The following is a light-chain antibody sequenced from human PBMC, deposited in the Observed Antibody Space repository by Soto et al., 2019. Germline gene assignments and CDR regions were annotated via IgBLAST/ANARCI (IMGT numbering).Light chain of an antibody. V-gene: IGKV1-39*01. CDR1: QNINSY. CDR2: DAS. J-gene: IGKJ1*01. Sequence: IEVTQSPSSLAASLGDRVTITCRASQNINSYLNWYQQRPGKAPKLLIHDASILQSGVPSRFSGSGSGTEFALTINSLQPEDIATIYCQQTYSTPWTFGQGTKVDI. CDR3: QQTYSTPWT.